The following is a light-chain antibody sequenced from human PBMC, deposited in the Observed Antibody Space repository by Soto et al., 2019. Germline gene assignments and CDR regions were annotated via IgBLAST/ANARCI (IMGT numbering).Light chain of an antibody. CDR2: DAS. CDR3: QKYNSALTWT. J-gene: IGKJ1*01. V-gene: IGKV1-27*01. CDR1: QDISNY. Sequence: DIQMTQSPSSMSASVGDRVTITCKSSQDISNYLNWYQQKLGKAPKLLIYDASNLETGVPSRFSGSGSGTDFTLTISSLQPEDVATYYCQKYNSALTWTFGQGTKVDIK.